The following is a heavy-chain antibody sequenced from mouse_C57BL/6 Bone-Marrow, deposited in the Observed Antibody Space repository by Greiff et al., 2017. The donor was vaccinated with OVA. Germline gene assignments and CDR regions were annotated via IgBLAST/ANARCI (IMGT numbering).Heavy chain of an antibody. CDR1: GYTFTSYG. CDR2: IYPRSGNT. CDR3: AREGGLLSLYYYAMDY. J-gene: IGHJ4*01. Sequence: VQRVESGAELARPGASVKLSCKASGYTFTSYGISWVKQRTGQGLEWIGEIYPRSGNTYYNEKFKGKATLTADKSSSTAYMELRSLTSEDSAVYFCAREGGLLSLYYYAMDYWGQGTSVTVSS. D-gene: IGHD2-10*01. V-gene: IGHV1-81*01.